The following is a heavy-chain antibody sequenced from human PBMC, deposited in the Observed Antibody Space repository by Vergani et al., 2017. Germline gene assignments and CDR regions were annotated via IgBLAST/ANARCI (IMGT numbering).Heavy chain of an antibody. CDR2: ISGSGGST. Sequence: VQLVESGGGVVQPGGSLRLSCAASGFTFSSYGMHWVRQAPGKGLEWVSAISGSGGSTYYADCVKGRCTISRVNSKNTLYLQMNSLRAEYTAVSYCAQAYAVYYDFWSDSWGPGSLVTVSS. CDR1: GFTFSSYG. CDR3: AQAYAVYYDFWSDS. V-gene: IGHV3-23*04. D-gene: IGHD3-3*01. J-gene: IGHJ4*02.